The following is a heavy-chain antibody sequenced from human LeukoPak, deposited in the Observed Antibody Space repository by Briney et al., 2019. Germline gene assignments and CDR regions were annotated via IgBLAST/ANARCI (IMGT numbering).Heavy chain of an antibody. CDR2: ISSSGSFT. J-gene: IGHJ6*02. V-gene: IGHV3-21*01. CDR3: ARRNYDYYGMDV. CDR1: GFTFSTYS. Sequence: GGSLRHSCAASGFTFSTYSMNSVRAAPGKRLWCVSSISSSGSFTHYADSLKGRFTISRDNAKNSLYLQMHSLRAEDMAVYYCARRNYDYYGMDVWGQGTTVTVSS.